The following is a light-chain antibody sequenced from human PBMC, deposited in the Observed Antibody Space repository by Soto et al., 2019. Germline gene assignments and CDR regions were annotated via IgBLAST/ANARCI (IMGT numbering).Light chain of an antibody. CDR2: WAS. V-gene: IGKV4-1*01. CDR3: HQYFSTPLT. Sequence: DVGLTQSPDSLAVSLGERATINCKSSLSVLKSLDNKNYIAWYQQKPGQPPKLLMYWASTRKSGVPDRFSGSGSGTDFTLTINNVQAEDVAVYHCHQYFSTPLTFGPGTKVNV. J-gene: IGKJ3*01. CDR1: LSVLKSLDNKNY.